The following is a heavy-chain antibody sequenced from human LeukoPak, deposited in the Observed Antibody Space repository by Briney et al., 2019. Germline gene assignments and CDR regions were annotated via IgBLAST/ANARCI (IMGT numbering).Heavy chain of an antibody. V-gene: IGHV4-39*07. CDR1: GGSISTSSYY. CDR2: IFYSGST. D-gene: IGHD2-15*01. CDR3: ARGKGFYYYMDV. Sequence: SETLSLTCTVSGGSISTSSYYWGWVRQPPGKGLEWIGNIFYSGSTYYSPSLKSRVTISLDTSKNQFSLKLSSVTAADTAVYYCARGKGFYYYMDVWGQGTLVTVSS. J-gene: IGHJ6*03.